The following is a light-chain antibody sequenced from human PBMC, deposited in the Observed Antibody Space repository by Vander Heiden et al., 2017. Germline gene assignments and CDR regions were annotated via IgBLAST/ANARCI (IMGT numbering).Light chain of an antibody. CDR2: GAS. Sequence: EIVMTQSPATLSVSPGERATLSCRASQSVSSNLAWYQQKPGQTPRLLIYGASTRATGIPARFSGSGSGTEFTLTISSLQSEDSAVYYCQHDTNWPLTFPAGTKVEI. CDR3: QHDTNWPLT. CDR1: QSVSSN. V-gene: IGKV3-15*01. J-gene: IGKJ4*01.